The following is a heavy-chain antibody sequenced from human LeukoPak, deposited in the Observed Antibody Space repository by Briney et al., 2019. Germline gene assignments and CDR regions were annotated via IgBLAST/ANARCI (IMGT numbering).Heavy chain of an antibody. Sequence: PSETLSLTCNVSGVSVSDGRYXWTXIRQXXXXXXEWIGYKYYSGSAKYNPSLKSRLTISIDTSKNQFSLQLSSVTAADTATYYCATPYCSSISCLDVFNVWGQGTRVTVSS. CDR3: ATPYCSSISCLDVFNV. J-gene: IGHJ3*01. CDR1: GVSVSDGRYX. D-gene: IGHD2-2*01. V-gene: IGHV4-31*03. CDR2: KYYSGSA.